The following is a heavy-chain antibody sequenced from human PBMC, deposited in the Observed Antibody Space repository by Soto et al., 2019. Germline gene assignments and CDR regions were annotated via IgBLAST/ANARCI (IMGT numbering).Heavy chain of an antibody. Sequence: LSLTCTVSGGSIGSGGYYWSWIRQHPGKGLDWIGHIYNTGSTYYNPSLKSRVTISVDTSKNQFSLRLSSVTAADTAVYYCARGHDYVWGSYRQFGFDYWGQGTLVTVSS. V-gene: IGHV4-31*03. CDR2: IYNTGST. CDR3: ARGHDYVWGSYRQFGFDY. D-gene: IGHD3-16*02. J-gene: IGHJ4*02. CDR1: GGSIGSGGYY.